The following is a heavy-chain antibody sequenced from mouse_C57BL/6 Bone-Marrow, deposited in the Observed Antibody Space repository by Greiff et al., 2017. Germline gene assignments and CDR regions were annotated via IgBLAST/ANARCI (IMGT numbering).Heavy chain of an antibody. CDR3: ARPGTSEDFDV. J-gene: IGHJ1*03. D-gene: IGHD4-1*01. CDR1: GFTFSDYY. CDR2: ISNGGGST. Sequence: EVKVVESGGGLVQPGGSLKLSCAASGFTFSDYYMYWVRQTPEKRLEWVAYISNGGGSTYYPDTVKGRFTISRDNAKNTLYLQMSRLKSEDTAMYYCARPGTSEDFDVWGTGTTVTVSS. V-gene: IGHV5-12*01.